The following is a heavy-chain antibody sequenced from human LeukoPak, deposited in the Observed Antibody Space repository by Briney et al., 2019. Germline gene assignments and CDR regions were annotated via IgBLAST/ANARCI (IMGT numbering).Heavy chain of an antibody. CDR1: GFSLSTSGMG. J-gene: IGHJ1*01. V-gene: IGHV2-5*02. CDR3: AHKVEVGVNTRYFQH. Sequence: TLSLTCTFSGFSLSTSGMGVGWVRQPPGKALEWLALIYWDDDKRYSPSLKSRLTITKDTSKNQVVLTMTNMDPVDTATYYCAHKVEVGVNTRYFQHWGQGTLVTVSS. CDR2: IYWDDDK. D-gene: IGHD1-26*01.